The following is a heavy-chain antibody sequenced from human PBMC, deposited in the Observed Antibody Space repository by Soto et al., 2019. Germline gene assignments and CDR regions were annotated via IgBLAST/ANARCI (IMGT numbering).Heavy chain of an antibody. CDR1: GGSISSSSYY. CDR3: ANMVRAPTAWWFDP. D-gene: IGHD3-10*01. Sequence: QLQLQESGPGLVKPSETLSLTCTVSGGSISSSSYYWGWIRQPPGKGLEWIGSIYYSGSTYYNPSRKSRVTLSVDTSKNQCSLKLSPVTAADTAVYYCANMVRAPTAWWFDPWGQGTLVTVSS. CDR2: IYYSGST. V-gene: IGHV4-39*01. J-gene: IGHJ5*02.